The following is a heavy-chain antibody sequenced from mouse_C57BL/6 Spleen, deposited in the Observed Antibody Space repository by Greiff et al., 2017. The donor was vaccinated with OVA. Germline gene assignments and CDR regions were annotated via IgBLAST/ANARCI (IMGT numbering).Heavy chain of an antibody. J-gene: IGHJ1*03. Sequence: QVQLKQSGAELVRPGASVTLSCKASGYTFTDYEMHWVKQTPVHGLEWIGAIDPETGGTAYNQKFKGKAILTADKSSSTAYMELRSLTSEDSAVYYCTRGRYYGSSPYWYFDVWGTGTTVTVSS. CDR1: GYTFTDYE. CDR3: TRGRYYGSSPYWYFDV. D-gene: IGHD1-1*01. V-gene: IGHV1-15*01. CDR2: IDPETGGT.